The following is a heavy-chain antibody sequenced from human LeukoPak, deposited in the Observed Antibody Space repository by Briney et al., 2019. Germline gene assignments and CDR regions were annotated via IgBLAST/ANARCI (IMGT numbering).Heavy chain of an antibody. CDR2: IIPILGIA. CDR1: GGTFSSYA. J-gene: IGHJ4*02. CDR3: ARDPFGAAAVGY. Sequence: GASVKVSCKASGGTFSSYAISWVRQAPGQGLEWMGRIIPILGIANYAQKFQGRVTITADKSTSTAYMELSSLRSEDTAVYYCARDPFGAAAVGYWGQGTLVTVPS. V-gene: IGHV1-69*04. D-gene: IGHD6-13*01.